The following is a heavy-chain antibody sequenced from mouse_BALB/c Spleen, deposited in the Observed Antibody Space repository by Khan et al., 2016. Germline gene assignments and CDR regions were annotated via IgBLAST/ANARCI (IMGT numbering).Heavy chain of an antibody. J-gene: IGHJ3*01. CDR2: IDPENGDA. D-gene: IGHD3-2*01. CDR3: NSWGRLGLPFAY. CDR1: GFKIKDYY. V-gene: IGHV14-4*02. Sequence: VQLQQSGAELVRSGASVKLSCTTSGFKIKDYYIHWVKQRPEQGLEWIGWIDPENGDAAYAPKFQGKATMTADTSSNTAYLQLSSLTSEDTSVYYCNSWGRLGLPFAYWGQGTLVTVSA.